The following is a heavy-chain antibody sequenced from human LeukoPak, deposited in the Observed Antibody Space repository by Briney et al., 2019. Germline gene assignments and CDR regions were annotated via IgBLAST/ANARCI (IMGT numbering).Heavy chain of an antibody. CDR3: ATFYDFWSGSPGDFDYYYYMDV. V-gene: IGHV1-69*01. CDR2: IIPIFGTA. D-gene: IGHD3-3*01. J-gene: IGHJ6*03. CDR1: GGPFSSYA. Sequence: ASVKVSCKASGGPFSSYAISWVRQAPGQGLEWMGGIIPIFGTANYAQKFQGRVTITADESTSTAYMELSSLRSEDTAVYYCATFYDFWSGSPGDFDYYYYMDVWGKGTTVTVSS.